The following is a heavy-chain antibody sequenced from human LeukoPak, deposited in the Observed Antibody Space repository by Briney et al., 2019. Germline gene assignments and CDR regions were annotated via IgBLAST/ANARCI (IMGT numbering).Heavy chain of an antibody. CDR3: ARDITGGEDY. J-gene: IGHJ4*02. CDR2: IGGYNGDT. D-gene: IGHD1-20*01. Sequence: ASVKVSCKASGYTFTRYSITWFRQAPGQGLEWMGWIGGYNGDTKYPRKFQDRVTVTTDTSSTTVYMELRSLRSDDTAVYYCARDITGGEDYWGQGTLVTVSS. CDR1: GYTFTRYS. V-gene: IGHV1-18*01.